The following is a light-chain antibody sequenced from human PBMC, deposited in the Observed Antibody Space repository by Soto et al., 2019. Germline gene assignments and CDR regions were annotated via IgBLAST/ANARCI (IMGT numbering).Light chain of an antibody. Sequence: DIQMTQSPSTLSASVGDRFTITCLASQSISRWLAWYQQKPRKAPKLLINDATSLESGVPSRLIGSGSGTEFTLTISSLQPDDFATYYCQQYSSYWTFAQGTKVDIK. J-gene: IGKJ1*01. CDR3: QQYSSYWT. V-gene: IGKV1-5*01. CDR2: DAT. CDR1: QSISRW.